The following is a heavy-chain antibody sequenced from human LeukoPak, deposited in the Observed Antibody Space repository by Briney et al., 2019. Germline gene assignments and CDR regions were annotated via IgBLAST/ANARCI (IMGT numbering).Heavy chain of an antibody. J-gene: IGHJ4*02. CDR1: GFSVRTTY. V-gene: IGHV3-53*01. Sequence: GGSLRLSCVVSGFSVRTTYMSWVRQAPRKGPEWVSVVYTGGGTDHADSVKSRFTISRDNAKNSLYLQMNSLRAEDTALYYCARGGIAAAGIDYWGQGTLVTVSS. CDR2: VYTGGGT. D-gene: IGHD6-13*01. CDR3: ARGGIAAAGIDY.